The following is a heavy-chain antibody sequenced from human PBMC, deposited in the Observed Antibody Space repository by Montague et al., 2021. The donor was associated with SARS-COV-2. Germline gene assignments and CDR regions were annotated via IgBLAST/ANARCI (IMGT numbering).Heavy chain of an antibody. Sequence: SETLSLTCTVSGGSISHYYWSWIRQSPGKGLECIGYTSYSGSTDYNPSLKSRVTISIDTSKNQFSVKLSSVTAADTAVYYCARWGEYYGFPCYYYAMDVWGQGTTVTVSS. CDR3: ARWGEYYGFPCYYYAMDV. CDR1: GGSISHYY. D-gene: IGHD3-3*01. CDR2: TSYSGST. V-gene: IGHV4-59*12. J-gene: IGHJ6*02.